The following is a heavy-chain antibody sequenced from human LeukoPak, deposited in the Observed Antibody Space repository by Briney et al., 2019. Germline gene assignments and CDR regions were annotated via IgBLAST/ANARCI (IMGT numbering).Heavy chain of an antibody. D-gene: IGHD2-2*01. Sequence: SETVSLTCTVSGGSISSSSYYWGWIRQPPGKGLEWIGSIYYSGSTYYNPSLKSRVTISVDTSKNQFSLKLSSVTAADTAVYYCASPSSPTFTFDYWGQGTLVTVSS. CDR2: IYYSGST. CDR3: ASPSSPTFTFDY. J-gene: IGHJ4*02. CDR1: GGSISSSSYY. V-gene: IGHV4-39*01.